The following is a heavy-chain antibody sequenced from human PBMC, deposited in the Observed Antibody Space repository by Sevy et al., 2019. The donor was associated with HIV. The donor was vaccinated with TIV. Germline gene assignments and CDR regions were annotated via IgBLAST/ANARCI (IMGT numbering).Heavy chain of an antibody. J-gene: IGHJ4*02. V-gene: IGHV3-15*01. D-gene: IGHD3-3*01. CDR2: IKSNTDGGTT. CDR3: TTKKDFWSGYFYFDY. Sequence: GGSLRLSCAASGFTFSKAWMSWVRQAPGKGVEWVGRIKSNTDGGTTDYAEPVKGRFTISRDDSKNTLYLQVNSLKTDDTAVYYCTTKKDFWSGYFYFDYWGQGTLVTVSS. CDR1: GFTFSKAW.